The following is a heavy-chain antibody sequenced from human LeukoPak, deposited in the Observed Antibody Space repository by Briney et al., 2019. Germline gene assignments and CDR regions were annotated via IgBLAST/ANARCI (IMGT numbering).Heavy chain of an antibody. V-gene: IGHV3-11*04. Sequence: GGSLRLSCAASGFTFSDYFMSWIRQAPGKGLEWVSHISSSGTRYYADSVKGRATISRDNAKNSLYLQMNSLRAEDTAVYYCARPAYCGGNCYYFPDYWGQGTLVTVSS. CDR3: ARPAYCGGNCYYFPDY. J-gene: IGHJ4*02. D-gene: IGHD2-21*02. CDR1: GFTFSDYF. CDR2: ISSSGTR.